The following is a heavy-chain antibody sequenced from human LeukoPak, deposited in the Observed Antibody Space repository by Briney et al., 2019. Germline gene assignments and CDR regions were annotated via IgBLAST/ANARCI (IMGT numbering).Heavy chain of an antibody. Sequence: ASVKVSCKASGGTFSSYAISWVRQAPGQGLEWIGGIIPIFGTANYAQKFQGRVTITADESTSTAYMELSSLRSEDTAVYYCARDGSSRSSYYYGMDVWGQGTTVTVSS. V-gene: IGHV1-69*13. CDR2: IIPIFGTA. D-gene: IGHD6-13*01. CDR3: ARDGSSRSSYYYGMDV. J-gene: IGHJ6*02. CDR1: GGTFSSYA.